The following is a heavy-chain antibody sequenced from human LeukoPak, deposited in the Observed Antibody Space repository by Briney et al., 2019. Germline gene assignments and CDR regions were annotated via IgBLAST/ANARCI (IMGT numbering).Heavy chain of an antibody. Sequence: PGRSLRLSCAASGFTFDDYAMHWVRQVPGKGLEWVSGISGNSDTIGYADSVKGRFITSRDNAKNSLYLQMYSLRAEDTALYYCAKDRGPGSGYYYGMDVWGRGTTVTVSS. J-gene: IGHJ6*02. CDR2: ISGNSDTI. V-gene: IGHV3-9*01. CDR1: GFTFDDYA. CDR3: AKDRGPGSGYYYGMDV. D-gene: IGHD6-13*01.